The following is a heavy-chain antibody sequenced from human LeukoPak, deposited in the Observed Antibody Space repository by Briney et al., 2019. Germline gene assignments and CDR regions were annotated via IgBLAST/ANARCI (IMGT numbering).Heavy chain of an antibody. Sequence: ASAKVSCKASGYTFTSYGISWVRQAPGQGLEWMGWISAYNGNTNYAQKLQGRVTMTTDTSTSTAYMELRSLRSDDTAVYYCARDRGTIFGVVTPSYYYGMDVWGQGTTVTVSS. V-gene: IGHV1-18*01. CDR3: ARDRGTIFGVVTPSYYYGMDV. CDR1: GYTFTSYG. D-gene: IGHD3-3*01. CDR2: ISAYNGNT. J-gene: IGHJ6*02.